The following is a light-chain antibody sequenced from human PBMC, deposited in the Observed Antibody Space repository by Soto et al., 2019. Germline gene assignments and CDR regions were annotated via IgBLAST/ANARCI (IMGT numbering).Light chain of an antibody. V-gene: IGLV1-44*01. J-gene: IGLJ3*02. CDR1: SSNIAGST. CDR3: ATWDDSLNGWV. CDR2: GTN. Sequence: QSALTQPPSASGTPGQRVTISCSGSSSNIAGSTVNWYQQLPGTAPRLLIYGTNQRPSGVPDRFSGSKSGTSASLAIGGLQSEDEADYYCATWDDSLNGWVFGGGTKLTVL.